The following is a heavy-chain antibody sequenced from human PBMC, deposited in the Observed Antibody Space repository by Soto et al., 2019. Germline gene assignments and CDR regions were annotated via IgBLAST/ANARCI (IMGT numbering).Heavy chain of an antibody. Sequence: EVQLVESGGGLIQPGGSLRLSCAASGFTVSSNYMSWVRQAPGKGLEWVSVIYSGGSTYYADSVKGRFTISRDNSKNRLYLQMNSLRAEDTAVYYCARGNARNYYYYGMDVWGQGTTVTVSS. CDR2: IYSGGST. J-gene: IGHJ6*02. V-gene: IGHV3-53*01. CDR1: GFTVSSNY. CDR3: ARGNARNYYYYGMDV.